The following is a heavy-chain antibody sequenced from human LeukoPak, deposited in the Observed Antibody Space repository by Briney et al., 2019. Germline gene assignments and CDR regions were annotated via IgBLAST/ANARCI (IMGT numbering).Heavy chain of an antibody. D-gene: IGHD3-22*01. CDR1: GGTFSSYA. CDR2: IIPIFGTA. V-gene: IGHV1-69*01. J-gene: IGHJ4*02. CDR3: ARDLDGYYYDSSGYYHTLRY. Sequence: GSWVKVSCKASGGTFSSYAISWVRQAPGQGLEWMGGIIPIFGTANYAQKFQGRVTITADESTSTAYTELSSLRSEDTAVYYCARDLDGYYYDSSGYYHTLRYWGQGTLVTVSS.